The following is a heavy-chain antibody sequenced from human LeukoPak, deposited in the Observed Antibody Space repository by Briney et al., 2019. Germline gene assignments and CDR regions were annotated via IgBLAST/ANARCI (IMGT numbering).Heavy chain of an antibody. CDR2: IYSSGST. D-gene: IGHD6-13*01. J-gene: IGHJ5*02. Sequence: SETLSLTCTVSGASISSSGFYWGWIRQPPGKGLEWIGSIYSSGSTYYNPSLKSRVTISVDTSKSQFSLKLSSVTAADTAVYYCARQDSSSWAREDWFDPWGQGTLVTVSS. CDR1: GASISSSGFY. V-gene: IGHV4-39*07. CDR3: ARQDSSSWAREDWFDP.